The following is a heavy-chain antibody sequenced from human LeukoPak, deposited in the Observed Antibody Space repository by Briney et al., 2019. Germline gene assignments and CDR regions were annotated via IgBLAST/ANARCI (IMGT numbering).Heavy chain of an antibody. CDR2: IHDSGST. CDR1: GGSISSYY. V-gene: IGHV4-59*01. CDR3: ATHIVGAYNWCDP. Sequence: SETLSLTCAVSGGSISSYYWSWIRQPPGKGLEWIGYIHDSGSTNYNPSLNNRVTFSLDTSKNQFFLKLSSVTAADTAVYYCATHIVGAYNWCDPWGQGTLVTVSS. J-gene: IGHJ5*02. D-gene: IGHD1-26*01.